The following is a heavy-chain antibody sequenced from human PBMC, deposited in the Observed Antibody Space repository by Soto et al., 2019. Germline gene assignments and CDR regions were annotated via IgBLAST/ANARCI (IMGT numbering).Heavy chain of an antibody. CDR3: ARHAGLSSGWYSDYYYYGMDV. Sequence: EVQLVESGGGLVQPGGSLRLSCAASGFTFSSYEMNWVRQAPGKGLEWVSYISSSGSTIYYADSVKGRFTISRDNAKNSLYLQMNSLRAEDTAVYYCARHAGLSSGWYSDYYYYGMDVWGQGTTVTVSS. CDR2: ISSSGSTI. V-gene: IGHV3-48*03. D-gene: IGHD6-19*01. CDR1: GFTFSSYE. J-gene: IGHJ6*02.